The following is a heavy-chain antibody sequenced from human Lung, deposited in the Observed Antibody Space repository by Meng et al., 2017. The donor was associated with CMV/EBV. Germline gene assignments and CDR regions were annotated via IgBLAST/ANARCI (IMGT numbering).Heavy chain of an antibody. CDR3: ARDDYGSGSYYNGAWLDP. V-gene: IGHV3-21*01. Sequence: GGSLRLXCAASGFTFSSYSMNWVRQAPGKGLEWVSSISSSSSYIYYADSVKGRFTISRDNAKNSLYLQMNSLRAEDTAVYYCARDDYGSGSYYNGAWLDPXGQGXLVTVSS. J-gene: IGHJ5*02. CDR1: GFTFSSYS. D-gene: IGHD3-10*01. CDR2: ISSSSSYI.